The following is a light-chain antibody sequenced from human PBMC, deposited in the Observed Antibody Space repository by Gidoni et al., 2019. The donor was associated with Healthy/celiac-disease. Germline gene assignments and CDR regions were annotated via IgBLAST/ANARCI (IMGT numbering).Light chain of an antibody. Sequence: EIVLTQSPATLSLSPGERATLSCRASQSVSSYLAWYQQKPGQAPRLLIYDASNRATGIPARFSGSGSGTDFTLTNSSLEPEDFAVYYCQQRSNWPPYTFXQXTKLEIK. CDR3: QQRSNWPPYT. V-gene: IGKV3-11*01. CDR2: DAS. J-gene: IGKJ2*01. CDR1: QSVSSY.